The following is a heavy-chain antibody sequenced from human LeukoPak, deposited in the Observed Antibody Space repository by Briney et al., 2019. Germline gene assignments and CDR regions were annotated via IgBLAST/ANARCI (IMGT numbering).Heavy chain of an antibody. CDR2: IWYDGSNK. Sequence: GGSLRLSCAASGFTFSSYGMHWVRQAPGKGLEWVAVIWYDGSNKYYADSVKGRFTISRDNSKNTLYLQMNSLRAEDTAVYYCAKTRNYCSSTRCYSPYYYYGMDVWGQGTTVTVSS. J-gene: IGHJ6*02. CDR1: GFTFSSYG. CDR3: AKTRNYCSSTRCYSPYYYYGMDV. D-gene: IGHD2-2*01. V-gene: IGHV3-33*06.